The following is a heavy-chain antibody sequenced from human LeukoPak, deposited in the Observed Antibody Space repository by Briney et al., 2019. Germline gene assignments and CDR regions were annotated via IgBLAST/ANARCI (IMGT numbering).Heavy chain of an antibody. CDR3: ARGGYYDSSGYPDY. V-gene: IGHV3-33*01. CDR2: IWHDGSNK. D-gene: IGHD3-22*01. CDR1: GFTFRSSA. Sequence: GGSLRLSCVASGFTFRSSAIHWVRQVPGKGLEWVAVIWHDGSNKEYRDSVKGRFTISRDNSKNTLYLQMNSLRAEDTAVYYCARGGYYDSSGYPDYWGQGTLVTVSS. J-gene: IGHJ4*02.